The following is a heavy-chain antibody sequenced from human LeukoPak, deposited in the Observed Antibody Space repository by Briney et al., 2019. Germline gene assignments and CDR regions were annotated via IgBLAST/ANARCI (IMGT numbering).Heavy chain of an antibody. J-gene: IGHJ6*03. CDR3: AKADCSGGSCYYYYYMDV. D-gene: IGHD2-15*01. CDR2: IRYDGSNK. CDR1: GFTFSSYG. V-gene: IGHV3-30*02. Sequence: GGSLRLSCAASGFTFSSYGIHWVRQAPGKGLEWVAFIRYDGSNKYHADSVKGRFTISRDNSKNTVYLQMNSLRAEDTAVYYCAKADCSGGSCYYYYYMDVWGKGTTVTVSS.